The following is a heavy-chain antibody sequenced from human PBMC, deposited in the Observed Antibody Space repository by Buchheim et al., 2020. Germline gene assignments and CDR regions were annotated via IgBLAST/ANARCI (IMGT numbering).Heavy chain of an antibody. CDR3: ARDGYYDFWSGYSQDYYYYYGMDV. D-gene: IGHD3-3*01. CDR2: IYYSGST. CDR1: GGSISSGDYY. J-gene: IGHJ6*02. Sequence: QVQLQESGPGLVKPSQTLSLTCTVSGGSISSGDYYWSWIRQPPGKGLEWIGYIYYSGSTYYNPSLKSRVTISVDTSKNQFSLKLSSVTAADTAVYYCARDGYYDFWSGYSQDYYYYYGMDVWGQGTT. V-gene: IGHV4-30-4*01.